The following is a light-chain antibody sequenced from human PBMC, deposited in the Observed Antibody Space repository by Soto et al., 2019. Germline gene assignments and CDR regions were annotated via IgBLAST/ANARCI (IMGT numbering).Light chain of an antibody. CDR3: QQSYRTPT. CDR1: QIISGA. J-gene: IGKJ5*01. CDR2: GAT. V-gene: IGKV1-39*01. Sequence: DLQVTQSPSSLSASVSDRVTITGRGIQIISGALNRNPPKPVKAPKLLIYGATTLQSGVPSSFSGSGSGTDYTLTISRLQPEDFATYYCQQSYRTPTFGQGTRLEIK.